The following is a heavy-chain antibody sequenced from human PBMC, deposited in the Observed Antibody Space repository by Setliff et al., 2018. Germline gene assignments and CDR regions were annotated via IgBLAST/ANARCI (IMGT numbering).Heavy chain of an antibody. CDR1: KFSFSSYY. D-gene: IGHD5-12*01. V-gene: IGHV3-11*01. CDR3: ARDVLSYTAYHWLNF. Sequence: GESLKISCTASKFSFSSYYMAWIRQTPGKGLEWLSYTSTTGDTISYADSVKGRFTVSRDNAANSVSLRMSSLSPEDTAVYFCARDVLSYTAYHWLNFWGPGALVTVSS. J-gene: IGHJ4*02. CDR2: TSTTGDTI.